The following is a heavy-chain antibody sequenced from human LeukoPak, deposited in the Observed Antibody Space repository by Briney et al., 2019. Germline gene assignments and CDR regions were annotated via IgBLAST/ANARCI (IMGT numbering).Heavy chain of an antibody. D-gene: IGHD5-18*01. CDR1: GGAFSSYA. CDR3: ARGMTRGYSYKRVDAFDT. V-gene: IGHV1-2*02. J-gene: IGHJ3*02. CDR2: INPNSGGT. Sequence: ASVKVSCKASGGAFSSYAISWVRQAPGQGLEWMGWINPNSGGTNYAQKFQGRVTMTRDTSISTAYMELSRLRSDDTAVYYCARGMTRGYSYKRVDAFDTWGQGTMVTVSS.